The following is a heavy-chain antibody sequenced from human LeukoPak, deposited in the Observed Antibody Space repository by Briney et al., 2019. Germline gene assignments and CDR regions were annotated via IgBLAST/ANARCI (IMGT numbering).Heavy chain of an antibody. J-gene: IGHJ5*02. CDR2: IYHSGST. D-gene: IGHD2-2*01. V-gene: IGHV4-4*02. CDR1: GGSISSSNW. CDR3: ARGGVAIPAANNWFDP. Sequence: SGTLSLTCAVSGGSISSSNWWSWVRQPPGKGLEWIGEIYHSGSTNYNPSLKSRVTISVDKSKNQFSLKLSSVTAADTAVYYCARGGVAIPAANNWFDPWGQGTLVTVSS.